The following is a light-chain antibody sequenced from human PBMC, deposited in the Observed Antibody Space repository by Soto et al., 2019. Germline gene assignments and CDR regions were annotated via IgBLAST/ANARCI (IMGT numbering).Light chain of an antibody. Sequence: EIVLTQSPATLSLSPGETASLSCRASQSVGNSLAWYQHKPGQAPRLLIYDVSNRATGIPARFSGSGSGTDFTLTISSLEPEDFAVYYCQQYNNWPLTFGGGTKVDIK. J-gene: IGKJ4*01. CDR3: QQYNNWPLT. CDR1: QSVGNS. CDR2: DVS. V-gene: IGKV3-11*01.